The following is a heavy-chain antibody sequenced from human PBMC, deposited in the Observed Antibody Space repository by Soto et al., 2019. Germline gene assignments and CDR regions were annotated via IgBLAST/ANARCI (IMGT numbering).Heavy chain of an antibody. CDR2: ISSSSYI. D-gene: IGHD6-19*01. CDR3: ARGDYFDTSGPFSDAFDV. CDR1: GFTFSSYG. J-gene: IGHJ3*01. V-gene: IGHV3-21*06. Sequence: GGSLRLSCAASGFTFSSYGMNWVRQAPGKGLEWVSSISSSSYIYYADSVKGRFAISRDNSKNSVFLQMNSLRLEDTGTYYCARGDYFDTSGPFSDAFDVWGQGTIVTVSS.